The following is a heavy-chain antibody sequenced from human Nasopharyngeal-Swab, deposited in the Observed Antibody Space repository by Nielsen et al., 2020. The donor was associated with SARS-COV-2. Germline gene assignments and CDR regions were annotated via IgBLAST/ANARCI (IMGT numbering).Heavy chain of an antibody. V-gene: IGHV3-30*03. J-gene: IGHJ4*02. CDR1: GFTFSSYG. D-gene: IGHD2/OR15-2a*01. Sequence: GESLKISCAASGFTFSSYGMHWVRQPPGKRLEWVAVISYDGSTKYYADSVKGRFTISRDNSKNTLYLQMNSLRAEDTAVYYCARDFYTGIDYWGQGTLVTVSS. CDR3: ARDFYTGIDY. CDR2: ISYDGSTK.